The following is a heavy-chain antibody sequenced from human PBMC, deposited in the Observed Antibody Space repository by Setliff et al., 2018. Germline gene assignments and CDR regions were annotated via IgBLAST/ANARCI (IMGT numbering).Heavy chain of an antibody. Sequence: ETLSLTCSVYGESFSNNYWSWIRQPPGEGLEWVSAISGSGDSTFYADSVKGRFTISRDNSKNTLYLQMNSLRAEDTAIYYCAKCSSWHSHYPHFNYWGQGTLVTVSS. J-gene: IGHJ4*02. CDR1: GESFSNNY. V-gene: IGHV3-23*01. D-gene: IGHD4-4*01. CDR3: AKCSSWHSHYPHFNY. CDR2: ISGSGDST.